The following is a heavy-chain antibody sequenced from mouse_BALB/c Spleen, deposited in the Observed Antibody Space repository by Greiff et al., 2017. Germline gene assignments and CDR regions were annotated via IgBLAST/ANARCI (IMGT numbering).Heavy chain of an antibody. CDR1: GFTFSSFG. J-gene: IGHJ4*01. CDR3: ARDGNYYYYAMDY. Sequence: EVKLVESGGGLVQPGGSRKLSCAASGFTFSSFGMHWVRQAPEKGLEWVAYISSGSSTIYYADTVKGRFTISRDNPKNTLFLQMTSLRSEDTAMYYCARDGNYYYYAMDYWGQGTSVTVSS. V-gene: IGHV5-17*02. CDR2: ISSGSSTI. D-gene: IGHD2-1*01.